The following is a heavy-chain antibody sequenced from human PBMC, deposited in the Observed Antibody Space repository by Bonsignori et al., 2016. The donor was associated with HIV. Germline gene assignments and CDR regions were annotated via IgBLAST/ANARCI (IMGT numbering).Heavy chain of an antibody. Sequence: EVQLLESGGDLVQPGGSLRLSCAASGFTFSSHSMSWVRQGPGRGLEWVSGIDGSTGRTYYADSVKGRFTISRDNFKNVMYLQMNSLRAEDTAIYFCARDQRNYGGTYFDSWGQG. V-gene: IGHV3-23*01. J-gene: IGHJ4*02. CDR1: GFTFSSHS. CDR3: ARDQRNYGGTYFDS. D-gene: IGHD3-16*01. CDR2: IDGSTGRT.